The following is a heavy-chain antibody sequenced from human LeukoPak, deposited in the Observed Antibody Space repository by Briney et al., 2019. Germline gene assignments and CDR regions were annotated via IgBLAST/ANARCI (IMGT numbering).Heavy chain of an antibody. CDR3: AREDDSSAPTGAFDI. CDR1: GFTFSSYG. Sequence: GGSLRLSCAASGFTFSSYGMHWVRQAPGKGLEWVAVIWYDGSNKYYADSVKGRFTISRDNSKNTLYLQMNSLRAEDTAVYYCAREDDSSAPTGAFDIWGRGTMVTVSS. D-gene: IGHD3-22*01. J-gene: IGHJ3*02. V-gene: IGHV3-33*08. CDR2: IWYDGSNK.